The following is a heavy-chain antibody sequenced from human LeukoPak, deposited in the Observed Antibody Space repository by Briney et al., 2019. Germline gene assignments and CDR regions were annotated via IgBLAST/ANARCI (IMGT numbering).Heavy chain of an antibody. J-gene: IGHJ5*02. Sequence: GGSLRLSCAVSGFTFKLYWMHWVRQAPGKGPVWVSRINDDGSDTTYADSVKGRFTISRDDAKNMLFLQMNSLRAEDTAVYYCVRGGPSTWSWGQGTLVTVSS. CDR2: INDDGSDT. CDR1: GFTFKLYW. CDR3: VRGGPSTWS. V-gene: IGHV3-74*01. D-gene: IGHD2-15*01.